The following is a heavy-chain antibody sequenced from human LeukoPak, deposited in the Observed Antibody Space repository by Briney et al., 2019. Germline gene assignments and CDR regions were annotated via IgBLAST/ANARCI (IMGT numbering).Heavy chain of an antibody. CDR3: AKDMTGYPSY. CDR1: GFTFRSYE. J-gene: IGHJ4*02. Sequence: GGSLRLSCAASGFTFRSYEMNWVRQAPGRGLEWVSYISSSGTTVYYADSVKGRFTISRDNAKNSLYLQMNSLRAEDTAVYYCAKDMTGYPSYWGQGTLVTVSS. CDR2: ISSSGTTV. D-gene: IGHD3-9*01. V-gene: IGHV3-48*03.